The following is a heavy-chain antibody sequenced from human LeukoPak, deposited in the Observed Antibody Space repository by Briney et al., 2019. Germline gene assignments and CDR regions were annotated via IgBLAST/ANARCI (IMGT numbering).Heavy chain of an antibody. Sequence: SVKVSCKASGGTFSSYAISWVRQAPGQGLEWMGRIIPILGIANYAQKFQGRVTITADKSTSTAYMELSSLRSEDTAVYYCARDTAAAIPFDYWGRGTLVTVSS. CDR3: ARDTAAAIPFDY. D-gene: IGHD2-2*01. J-gene: IGHJ4*02. CDR1: GGTFSSYA. CDR2: IIPILGIA. V-gene: IGHV1-69*04.